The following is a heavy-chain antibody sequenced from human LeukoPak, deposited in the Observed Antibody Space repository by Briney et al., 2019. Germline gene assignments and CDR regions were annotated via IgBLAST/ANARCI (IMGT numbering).Heavy chain of an antibody. CDR1: GFTFSSHG. CDR2: ISYDGSNK. V-gene: IGHV3-30*18. CDR3: AKDLGSSWYFDY. D-gene: IGHD6-13*01. Sequence: GGSLRLSCVASGFTFSSHGMHWVRQAPGKGLEWVAVISYDGSNKYYADSVKGRFTISRDNSKNTLYLQMNSLRAEDTAVYYCAKDLGSSWYFDYWGQGTLVTVSS. J-gene: IGHJ4*02.